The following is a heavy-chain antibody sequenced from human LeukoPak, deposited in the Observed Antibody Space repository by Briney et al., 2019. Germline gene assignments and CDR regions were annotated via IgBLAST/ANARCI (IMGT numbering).Heavy chain of an antibody. V-gene: IGHV4-34*01. CDR2: INHSGST. Sequence: SETLSLTCAVYGGSFSGYYWSWIRQPPGKGLEWIGEINHSGSTNYNPSLKSRVTISVDTSKNQFSLKLSSVTAADTAVYYCARHLMVRGTNDGLNFDYWGQGTLVTVSS. J-gene: IGHJ4*02. D-gene: IGHD3-10*01. CDR1: GGSFSGYY. CDR3: ARHLMVRGTNDGLNFDY.